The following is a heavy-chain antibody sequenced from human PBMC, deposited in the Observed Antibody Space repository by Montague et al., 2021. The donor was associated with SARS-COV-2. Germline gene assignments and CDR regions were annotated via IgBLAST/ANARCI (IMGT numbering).Heavy chain of an antibody. J-gene: IGHJ4*02. Sequence: TLSLTCTVSGGSISSSTYYWSWVRQPPGKGLEWIGRAYTSGITTYNPSLKSRITISLDTSTNQFSLNLRSVTAADTAVYFCVSDVEFGWLSYFDNWGQGTLVAVSS. D-gene: IGHD3-16*02. CDR1: GGSISSSTYY. CDR3: VSDVEFGWLSYFDN. V-gene: IGHV4-61*02. CDR2: AYTSGIT.